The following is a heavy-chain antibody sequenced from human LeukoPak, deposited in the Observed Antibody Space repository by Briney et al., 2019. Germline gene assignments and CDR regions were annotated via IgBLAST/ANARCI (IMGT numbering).Heavy chain of an antibody. CDR1: GGTFSSYA. CDR3: ASPTTFRGSGLDY. Sequence: SVKVSCKASGGTFSSYAISWVRQAPGQGLEWLGRIIPIFGTANYAQKFQGRVTITTDESTSTAYMELSSLRSEDTAVYYCASPTTFRGSGLDYWGQGTLVTVSS. D-gene: IGHD3-3*01. J-gene: IGHJ4*02. CDR2: IIPIFGTA. V-gene: IGHV1-69*05.